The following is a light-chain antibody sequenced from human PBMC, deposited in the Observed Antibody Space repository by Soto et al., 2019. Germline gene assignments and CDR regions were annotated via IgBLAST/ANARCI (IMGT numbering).Light chain of an antibody. J-gene: IGLJ2*01. CDR1: TGDVGAYNF. V-gene: IGLV2-11*01. CDR3: CSYAGSYTFVV. CDR2: DVS. Sequence: QSVLTQPRSVSGSPGQSVTISCTGTTGDVGAYNFVSWYQLHPGKAPKLMIYDVSKRPSGVPDRFSGSKSGNTASLTISGLQAEDEADYYCCSYAGSYTFVVFGGGTKLTVL.